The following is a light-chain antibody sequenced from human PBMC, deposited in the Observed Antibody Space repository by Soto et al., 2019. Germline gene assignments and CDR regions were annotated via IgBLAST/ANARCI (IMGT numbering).Light chain of an antibody. J-gene: IGKJ1*01. CDR3: KQCT. CDR2: GAS. V-gene: IGKV3-15*01. Sequence: EIVMTQSPATLSVSPGERATLSCRASQSVSSNLAWYQQQPGQAPRLLIYGASTRATGIPARFSGSGSGTEFTRTISSLQAEDFAVDYCKQCTFGHRTKVQLK. CDR1: QSVSSN.